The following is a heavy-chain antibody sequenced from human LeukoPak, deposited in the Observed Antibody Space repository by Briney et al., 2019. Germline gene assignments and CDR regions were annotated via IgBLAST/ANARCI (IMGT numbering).Heavy chain of an antibody. CDR3: ARANCSGGSCYHYYGMDV. CDR1: GGSISRSNW. V-gene: IGHV4-4*02. Sequence: PSETLSLTCAVSGGSISRSNWWSWVRQPPGKGLEWIGEIYHSGSTNYNPSLKSRVTISVDKSKNQFSLKLSSVTAADTAVYYCARANCSGGSCYHYYGMDVWGQGTTVTVSS. D-gene: IGHD2-15*01. J-gene: IGHJ6*02. CDR2: IYHSGST.